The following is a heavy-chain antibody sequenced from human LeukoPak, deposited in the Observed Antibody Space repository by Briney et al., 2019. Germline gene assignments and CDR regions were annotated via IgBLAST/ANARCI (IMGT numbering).Heavy chain of an antibody. V-gene: IGHV3-23*01. CDR2: VDGGGGGT. Sequence: GGSLRLSCAASGFTFSNYWMTWVRQAPGRGLEWVSSVDGGGGGTYYADSVKGRFTISRDNSKDTLYLQMNGLRAEDTAVYFCAKQSAGSAAWYSLHYDFWGQGTLVTVSS. CDR3: AKQSAGSAAWYSLHYDF. J-gene: IGHJ4*02. D-gene: IGHD6-13*01. CDR1: GFTFSNYW.